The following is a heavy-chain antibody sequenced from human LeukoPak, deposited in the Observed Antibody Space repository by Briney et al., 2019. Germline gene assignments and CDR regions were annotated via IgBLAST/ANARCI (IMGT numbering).Heavy chain of an antibody. J-gene: IGHJ4*02. CDR1: GYTFTGYY. CDR2: INPNSGGT. Sequence: EASVKVSCKASGYTFTGYYMHWVRQAPGQGLEWMGWINPNSGGTNYAQKFQGRVTMTRDTSISTAYMELSRLRSDDTAVYYCARDKWSYPLGFFDYWGQGTLVTVSS. CDR3: ARDKWSYPLGFFDY. V-gene: IGHV1-2*02. D-gene: IGHD1-26*01.